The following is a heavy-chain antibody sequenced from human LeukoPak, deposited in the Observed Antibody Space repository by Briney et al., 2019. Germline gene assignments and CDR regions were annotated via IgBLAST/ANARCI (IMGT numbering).Heavy chain of an antibody. CDR2: INSDGSST. J-gene: IGHJ6*03. V-gene: IGHV3-74*01. CDR1: GFTFSSYW. Sequence: GGSLRLSRAASGFTFSSYWMHWVRQAPGKGLVWVSRINSDGSSTSYADSVKGRFTISRDNAKNTLYLQMNSLRAEDTAVYYCARGTWATLYYYYMDVWGKGTTVTVSS. CDR3: ARGTWATLYYYYMDV. D-gene: IGHD5-24*01.